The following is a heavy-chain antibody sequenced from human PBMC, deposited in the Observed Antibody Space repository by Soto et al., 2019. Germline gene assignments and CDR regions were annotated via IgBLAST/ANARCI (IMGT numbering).Heavy chain of an antibody. V-gene: IGHV1-18*01. CDR2: ISAYNGNT. CDR1: GYTFTSYG. J-gene: IGHJ6*02. Sequence: ASVKVSCKAYGYTFTSYGISWVRQAPGQGLEWMGWISAYNGNTNYAQKLQGRVTMTTDTSTSTAYMELRSLRSDDTAVYYCARGRGKNYYYGMDVWGQGTTVTVSS. D-gene: IGHD1-26*01. CDR3: ARGRGKNYYYGMDV.